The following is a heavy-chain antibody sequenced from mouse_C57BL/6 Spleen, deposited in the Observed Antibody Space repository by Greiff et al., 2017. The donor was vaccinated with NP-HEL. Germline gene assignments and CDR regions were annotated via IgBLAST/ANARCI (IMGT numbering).Heavy chain of an antibody. CDR1: GFTFSDYG. J-gene: IGHJ3*01. V-gene: IGHV5-17*01. CDR2: ISSGSSTI. D-gene: IGHD2-4*01. CDR3: ARSAYYDYDDAWFAY. Sequence: EVKLVESGGGLVKPGGSLKLSCAASGFTFSDYGMHWVRQAPEKGLAWVAYISSGSSTIYYADTVKGRFTISRDNAKNTLFLQMTSLRSEDTAMYYCARSAYYDYDDAWFAYWGQGTLVTVSA.